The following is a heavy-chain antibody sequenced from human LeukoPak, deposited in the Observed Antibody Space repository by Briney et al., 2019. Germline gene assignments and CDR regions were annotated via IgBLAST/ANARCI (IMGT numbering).Heavy chain of an antibody. CDR3: AKDLAPQWELPSD. CDR1: GFTFDDYA. CDR2: ISWNSGSI. D-gene: IGHD1-26*01. V-gene: IGHV3-9*01. J-gene: IGHJ4*02. Sequence: GRSLRLSCAASGFTFDDYAMHWVRQAPGKGLEWVSGISWNSGSIGYADSVKGRFTICRDNAKNSLYLQMNSLRAEDTALYYCAKDLAPQWELPSDWGQGTLVTVSS.